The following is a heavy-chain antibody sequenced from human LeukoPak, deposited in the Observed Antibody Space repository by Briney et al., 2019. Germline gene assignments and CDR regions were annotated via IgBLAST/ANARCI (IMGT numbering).Heavy chain of an antibody. CDR2: IYTSGST. CDR1: GGSISSYY. Sequence: PSETLSLTCTVSGGSISSYYWSWIRQPPGKGLEWIGYIYTSGSTNYNPSLKSRVTISVDTSKNQFSLKLSPVTAADTAVYYCAREEGYFDYWGQGTLVTVSS. CDR3: AREEGYFDY. V-gene: IGHV4-4*09. J-gene: IGHJ4*02.